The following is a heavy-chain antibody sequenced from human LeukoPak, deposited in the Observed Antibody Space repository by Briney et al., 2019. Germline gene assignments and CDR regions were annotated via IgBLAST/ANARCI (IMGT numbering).Heavy chain of an antibody. Sequence: SETLSLTCTVSGGSISSSSYYWGWIRQPPGKGLEWIGSIYYSGSTYYNPSLKSRVTISVDTSKNQFSLKLSSVTAADTAVYYCARVDCSSTSCHPPTWFDPWGQGTLVTVSS. CDR2: IYYSGST. D-gene: IGHD2-2*01. CDR1: GGSISSSSYY. CDR3: ARVDCSSTSCHPPTWFDP. V-gene: IGHV4-39*07. J-gene: IGHJ5*02.